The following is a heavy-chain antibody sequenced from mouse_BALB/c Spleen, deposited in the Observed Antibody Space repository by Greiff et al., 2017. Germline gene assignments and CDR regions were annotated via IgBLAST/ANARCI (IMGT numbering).Heavy chain of an antibody. CDR1: GYTFTSYV. CDR3: ARFLYDHGVDY. CDR2: INPYNDGT. D-gene: IGHD2-4*01. Sequence: EVQGVESGPELVKPGASVKMSCKASGYTFTSYVMHWVKQKPGQGLEWIGYINPYNDGTKYNEKFKGKATLTSDKSSSTAYMELSSLTSEDSAVYYCARFLYDHGVDYWGQGTTLTVSS. J-gene: IGHJ2*01. V-gene: IGHV1-14*01.